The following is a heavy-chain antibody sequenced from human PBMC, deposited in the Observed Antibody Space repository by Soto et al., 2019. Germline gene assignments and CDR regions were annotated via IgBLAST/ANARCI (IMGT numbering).Heavy chain of an antibody. Sequence: QVRLVQSGLEVKKPGASVRLSCKTSGYTFTNYGVTWVRQAPGQGLEWMGWVSAYNRNTNYAQKFEDRVIMTTDTSPSTGYLELRNLKSDDKAVYYWARERQWEPLLFWGEGTLVTVS. CDR2: VSAYNRNT. CDR1: GYTFTNYG. CDR3: ARERQWEPLLF. J-gene: IGHJ4*02. V-gene: IGHV1-18*04. D-gene: IGHD1-26*01.